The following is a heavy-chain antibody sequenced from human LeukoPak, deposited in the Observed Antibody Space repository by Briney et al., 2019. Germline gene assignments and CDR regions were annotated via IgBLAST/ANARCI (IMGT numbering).Heavy chain of an antibody. CDR3: AKDSRGYSYGSTPFFFDY. D-gene: IGHD5-18*01. V-gene: IGHV3-23*01. J-gene: IGHJ4*02. Sequence: GGSLRLSCAASGFTFSSYAMNWVRQAPGKGLEWVSAISGSGGSTYYADSVKGRFTISRDNSKNTLYLQMNSLRAEDTAVYYCAKDSRGYSYGSTPFFFDYWGQGTLVTVSS. CDR2: ISGSGGST. CDR1: GFTFSSYA.